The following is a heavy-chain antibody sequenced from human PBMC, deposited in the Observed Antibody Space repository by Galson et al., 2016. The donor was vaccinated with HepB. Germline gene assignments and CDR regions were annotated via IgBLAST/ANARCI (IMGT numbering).Heavy chain of an antibody. CDR3: AWGMGCARH. V-gene: IGHV3-30*03. Sequence: SLRLSCAATGFPFSNYGMHWGRQAPGKGLEWAAVISYDGTKKYYADSVKGRFTISRDNSKNTLYLQMNSLRVEDTAVYYCAWGMGCARHWGQGTLVTVSS. CDR1: GFPFSNYG. J-gene: IGHJ4*02. CDR2: ISYDGTKK. D-gene: IGHD2-8*01.